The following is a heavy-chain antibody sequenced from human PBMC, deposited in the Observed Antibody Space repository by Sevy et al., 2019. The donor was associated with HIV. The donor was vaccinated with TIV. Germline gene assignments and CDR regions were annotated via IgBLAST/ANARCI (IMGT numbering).Heavy chain of an antibody. CDR3: AREGIGYCSGGSCYSAYYYYYYGMGV. V-gene: IGHV1-2*02. D-gene: IGHD2-15*01. CDR1: GYTFTGYY. J-gene: IGHJ6*02. Sequence: ASVKVSCKASGYTFTGYYMHWVRQAPGQGLEWMGWINPNSGGTNYAQKFQGRVTMTRDTSISTAYMELSRLRSDDTAVYYCAREGIGYCSGGSCYSAYYYYYYGMGVWGQGTTVTVSS. CDR2: INPNSGGT.